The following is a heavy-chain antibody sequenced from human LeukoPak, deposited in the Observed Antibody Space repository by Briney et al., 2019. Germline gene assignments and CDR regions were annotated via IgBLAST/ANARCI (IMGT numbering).Heavy chain of an antibody. J-gene: IGHJ5*02. CDR1: GFTFSSYA. CDR3: ARVINP. D-gene: IGHD3-10*01. CDR2: ISYDGSNK. V-gene: IGHV3-30*01. Sequence: GGSLRLSCAASGFTFSSYAMHWVRQAPGKGLEWVAVISYDGSNKYYADSVKGRFTISRDNSKNTLYLQMNSLRAKDTAVYYCARVINPWGQGTLVTVSS.